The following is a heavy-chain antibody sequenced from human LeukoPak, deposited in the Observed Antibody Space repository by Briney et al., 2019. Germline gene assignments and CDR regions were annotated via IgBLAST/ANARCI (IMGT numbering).Heavy chain of an antibody. CDR3: ARVIGRYCSGGSCPDY. V-gene: IGHV3-30*04. Sequence: GRSLRLSCAASGFTFSSYAMHWVRQAPGKGLEWVAVISYDGSNKYYADSVKGRFTISRDNSKNTLYLQMNSLRAEDTAVYYCARVIGRYCSGGSCPDYWGQGTLVTVSS. J-gene: IGHJ4*02. CDR2: ISYDGSNK. CDR1: GFTFSSYA. D-gene: IGHD2-15*01.